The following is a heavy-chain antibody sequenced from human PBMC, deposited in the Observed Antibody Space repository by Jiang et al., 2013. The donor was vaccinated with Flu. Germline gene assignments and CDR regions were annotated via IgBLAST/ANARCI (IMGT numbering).Heavy chain of an antibody. V-gene: IGHV1-18*01. CDR3: ARDRGPYCFGASCNGLDH. CDR2: ISLNNGDT. D-gene: IGHD2-15*01. CDR1: SYTFTNEDG. Sequence: GAEVKKPGASVKVSCKGSSYTFTNEDGFSWVRQAPGQGLEWMGWISLNNGDTKFAQKVQGRVTMTTDTSTSAAYMELRSLRSDDTAVYYCARDRGPYCFGASCNGLDHWGQGTLVTVSS. J-gene: IGHJ4*02.